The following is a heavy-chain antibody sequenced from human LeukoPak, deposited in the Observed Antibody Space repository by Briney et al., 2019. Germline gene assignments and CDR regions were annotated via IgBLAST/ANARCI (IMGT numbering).Heavy chain of an antibody. J-gene: IGHJ5*02. CDR3: ARHSGYALYNWFDP. CDR1: GGSISSTNYY. Sequence: SETLSLTCTVSGGSISSTNYYWAWNRQPPGKGLEWIGSISYSGSTYYNPSLKSRVIISVDTSKNQFSLRLSSVTAADTAVYYCARHSGYALYNWFDPWGQGTLVTVSS. CDR2: ISYSGST. D-gene: IGHD5-12*01. V-gene: IGHV4-39*01.